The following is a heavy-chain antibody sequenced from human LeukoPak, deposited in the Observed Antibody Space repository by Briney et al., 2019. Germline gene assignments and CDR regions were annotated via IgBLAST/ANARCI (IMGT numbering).Heavy chain of an antibody. J-gene: IGHJ4*02. CDR3: ARDPNYYDSSGPPDY. D-gene: IGHD3-22*01. CDR1: GYTFTGYY. V-gene: IGHV1-2*02. Sequence: ASVKVSCKASGYTFTGYYMHWVRQAPGQGLEWMGWINPNSGGTNYAQKFQGRVTMTRDTSISTAYMELSRLRSDDTAVYYCARDPNYYDSSGPPDYWGQGTQVTVSS. CDR2: INPNSGGT.